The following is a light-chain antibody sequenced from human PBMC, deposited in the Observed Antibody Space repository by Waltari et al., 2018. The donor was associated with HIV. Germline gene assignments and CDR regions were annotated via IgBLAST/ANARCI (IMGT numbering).Light chain of an antibody. Sequence: QSVLTQPPPASGTPGQRVTIPCSGGSSNIGPYPAHWYQQFPGTAPKLLIDRDNQRPPGVPDRFSGSKSGTSASLVISGLRSEDEADYYCAAWDDRLSGLFGGGTKVTVL. V-gene: IGLV1-47*01. CDR2: RDN. CDR3: AAWDDRLSGL. J-gene: IGLJ2*01. CDR1: SSNIGPYP.